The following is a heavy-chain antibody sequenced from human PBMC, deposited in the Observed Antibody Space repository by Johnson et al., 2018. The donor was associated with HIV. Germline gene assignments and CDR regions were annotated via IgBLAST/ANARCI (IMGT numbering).Heavy chain of an antibody. CDR3: ARGGLRWFGHPAD. V-gene: IGHV3-7*01. J-gene: IGHJ3*01. CDR1: GFTLSTYW. D-gene: IGHD3-10*01. CDR2: IKQDGSEK. Sequence: VQLVESVGGLVQPGGSLRLSCAASGFTLSTYWMSWVRQAPGKGLEWVANIKQDGSEKYCVDSVKGRFTISRDNAKNSLYLQMNSLRAEDTAVYYCARGGLRWFGHPADWGQGTMVTVSS.